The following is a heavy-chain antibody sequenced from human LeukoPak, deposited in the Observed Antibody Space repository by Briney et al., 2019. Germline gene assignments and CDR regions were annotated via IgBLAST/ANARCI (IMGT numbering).Heavy chain of an antibody. V-gene: IGHV3-21*01. CDR1: GFTFSSYI. Sequence: PGGSLRLSCAASGFTFSSYIMNWVRQAPGKGLEWVSSISSSSSYIYYADSVKGRFTISRDNAKNSLYLQMNSLGAEDTAVYYCARDGSYSSSWYFDYWGQGTLVTVSS. D-gene: IGHD6-13*01. J-gene: IGHJ4*02. CDR3: ARDGSYSSSWYFDY. CDR2: ISSSSSYI.